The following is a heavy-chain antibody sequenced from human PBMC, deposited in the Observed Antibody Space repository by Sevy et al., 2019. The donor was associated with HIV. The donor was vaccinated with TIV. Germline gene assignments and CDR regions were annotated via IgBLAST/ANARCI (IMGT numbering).Heavy chain of an antibody. J-gene: IGHJ4*02. Sequence: ATVKVSCKASGYTFTGYYMHWVRQAPGQGLEWMGWINPNSGGTNYAQKFQGRVTMTRDTSISTAYMELSRLRSDDTAMYYCAITPARYSSSWTHYFDYWGQGTLVTVSS. V-gene: IGHV1-2*02. CDR3: AITPARYSSSWTHYFDY. CDR2: INPNSGGT. CDR1: GYTFTGYY. D-gene: IGHD6-13*01.